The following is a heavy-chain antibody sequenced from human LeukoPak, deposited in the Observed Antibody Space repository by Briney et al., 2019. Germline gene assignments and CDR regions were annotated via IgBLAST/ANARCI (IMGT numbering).Heavy chain of an antibody. J-gene: IGHJ4*02. V-gene: IGHV1-18*01. CDR3: ATSPGGEYDSWSGYPYY. D-gene: IGHD3-3*01. CDR2: ISAYNGNT. CDR1: GYTFTSYG. Sequence: ASVKVSCKASGYTFTSYGISWVRQAPGQGLEWMGWISAYNGNTNYAQKLQGRVNMTTDRVTMTTDTSTSTAYMELRSLRSDDTAVYYCATSPGGEYDSWSGYPYYWGQGTLVTVSS.